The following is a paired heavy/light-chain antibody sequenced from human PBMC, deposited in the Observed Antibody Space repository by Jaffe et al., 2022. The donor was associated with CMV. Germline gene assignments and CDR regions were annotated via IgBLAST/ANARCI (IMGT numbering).Heavy chain of an antibody. CDR1: DFTFSSQD. J-gene: IGHJ4*02. V-gene: IGHV3-48*03. CDR3: ARETRSSSRWSGPTLAY. Sequence: EVQVVESGGGLVQPGGSLRLSCAASDFTFSSQDVNWVRQAPGKGLEWVSYISSSGSLIFYADSVKGRFTISRDNAKNSLYLQLDSLRADDTALYYCARETRSSSRWSGPTLAYWGQGIRVTVSS. D-gene: IGHD6-13*01. CDR2: ISSSGSLI.
Light chain of an antibody. J-gene: IGKJ2*01. CDR2: DAS. V-gene: IGKV3-11*01. CDR3: QQRNNWPPLYT. CDR1: QSVGSY. Sequence: EIVLTQSPDTLSLSPGETATLSCRASQSVGSYLAWYQQKPGQAPRLLISDASSRATGIPARFSGSGSGTDFTLTISSLEPDDSAVYYCQQRNNWPPLYTFGQGTKVEI.